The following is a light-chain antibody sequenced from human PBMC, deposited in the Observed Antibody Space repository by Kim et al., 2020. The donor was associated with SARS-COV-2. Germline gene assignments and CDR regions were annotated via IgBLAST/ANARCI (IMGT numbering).Light chain of an antibody. V-gene: IGLV2-8*01. CDR1: SSDVGCYNY. Sequence: QSVTISCTGTSSDVGCYNYVAWYQQHPRNAPNLMIYEVSTRPSGVPDRFSGSKSGNTASLIVSGLQAEDEADYYCSSYAGSNNLVFGGGTQLTVL. CDR2: EVS. CDR3: SSYAGSNNLV. J-gene: IGLJ3*02.